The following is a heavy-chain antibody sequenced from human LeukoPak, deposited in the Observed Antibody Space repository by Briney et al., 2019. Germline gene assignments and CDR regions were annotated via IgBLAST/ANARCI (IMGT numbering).Heavy chain of an antibody. J-gene: IGHJ4*02. D-gene: IGHD5-12*01. Sequence: PGGSLRLSCAASGFTFSSYAMSWVRQAPGKGLEWVSTISDSGSGGNTYYADSVKGRFTISRDNSKNTLYLQMNSLRAEDTAVYYCAKYPNFVATTYYFDYWGQGTLVTVSS. CDR3: AKYPNFVATTYYFDY. V-gene: IGHV3-23*01. CDR1: GFTFSSYA. CDR2: ISDSGSGGNT.